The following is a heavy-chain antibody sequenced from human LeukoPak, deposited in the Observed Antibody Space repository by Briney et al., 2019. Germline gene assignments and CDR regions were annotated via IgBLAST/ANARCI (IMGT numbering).Heavy chain of an antibody. V-gene: IGHV1-2*02. D-gene: IGHD2-2*02. CDR1: GYTFTGYY. CDR3: ARDRGGYQLLYPSARFDP. Sequence: ASVKVSCKASGYTFTGYYMHWVRQAPGQGLEWMGWINPNSGGTNYAQKFQGRVTMTRDTSISTAYMELSRLRSDDTAVYYCARDRGGYQLLYPSARFDPWGQGALVTVSS. CDR2: INPNSGGT. J-gene: IGHJ5*02.